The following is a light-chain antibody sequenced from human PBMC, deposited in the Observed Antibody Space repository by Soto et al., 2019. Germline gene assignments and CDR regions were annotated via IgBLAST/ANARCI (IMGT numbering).Light chain of an antibody. Sequence: DIQMTQSPSTLSASVGDRVTITCRASQSTSSYLAWYQQKPGKAPKLLIYQASSLENGVPSRFSGSGSGTDFTLTISRLEPEDFAVYYCQQHGDSLTFGGGTKVDIK. V-gene: IGKV1-5*03. CDR3: QQHGDSLT. CDR2: QAS. J-gene: IGKJ4*01. CDR1: QSTSSY.